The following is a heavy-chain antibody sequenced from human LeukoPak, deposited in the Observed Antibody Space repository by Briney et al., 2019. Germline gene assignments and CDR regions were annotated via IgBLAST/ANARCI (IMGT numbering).Heavy chain of an antibody. V-gene: IGHV3-20*04. CDR1: GFTFHDYD. CDR3: ARRDYYGSGSPDF. J-gene: IGHJ4*02. CDR2: INWKGDMK. Sequence: GGSLRLSCAASGFTFHDYDMSLVRQSPGKGLEWVSGINWKGDMKGYADSVKGRFTISRDNAKKSLYLQMNSLRAEDTALYYCARRDYYGSGSPDFWGQGTLVTVSS. D-gene: IGHD3-10*01.